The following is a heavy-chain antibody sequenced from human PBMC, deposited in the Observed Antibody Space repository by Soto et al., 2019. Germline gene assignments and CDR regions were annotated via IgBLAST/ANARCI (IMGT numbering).Heavy chain of an antibody. V-gene: IGHV3-13*01. CDR1: GFTFSSYD. J-gene: IGHJ4*02. CDR3: ERGGSGEYIDY. Sequence: GGSLRLSCAASGFTFSSYDMHWVRQATGEGLEWVSGVDIAGGTYYPASVEGRFTISRENAKNSLYLQMNSLRAGDTAVYYCERGGSGEYIDYWGQGTLVTVSS. CDR2: VDIAGGT. D-gene: IGHD3-16*01.